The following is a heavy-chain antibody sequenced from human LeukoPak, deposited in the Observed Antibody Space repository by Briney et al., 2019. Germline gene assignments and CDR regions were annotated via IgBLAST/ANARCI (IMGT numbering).Heavy chain of an antibody. CDR1: GFTSSSYV. V-gene: IGHV3-23*01. D-gene: IGHD6-13*01. Sequence: PGGSLRLSCAASGFTSSSYVLNWVRQAPGKGLEWVATVSGSGDRMYHADSVKGRFTISRDNSKNTIYLQMNSLRAEDTALYYCAKAAAAPGFDFWGQGTLVTVSS. CDR2: VSGSGDRM. CDR3: AKAAAAPGFDF. J-gene: IGHJ4*02.